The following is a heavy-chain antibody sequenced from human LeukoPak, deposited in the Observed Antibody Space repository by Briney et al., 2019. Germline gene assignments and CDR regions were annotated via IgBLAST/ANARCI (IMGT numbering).Heavy chain of an antibody. D-gene: IGHD3-9*01. CDR3: ARDTPYYDTLTGPFDI. CDR1: GGSISSGGYY. CDR2: IYYSGSP. V-gene: IGHV4-31*03. J-gene: IGHJ3*02. Sequence: SQTLSLTCTVSGGSISSGGYYWSWIRQHPGMGLEWFGYIYYSGSPYYNPSLKSRVTLSVDTSKNQFSLKLSSVTAADTAVYYCARDTPYYDTLTGPFDIWGQGTMVTVSS.